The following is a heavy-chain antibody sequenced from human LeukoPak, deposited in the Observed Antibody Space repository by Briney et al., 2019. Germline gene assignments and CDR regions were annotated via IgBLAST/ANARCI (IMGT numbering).Heavy chain of an antibody. V-gene: IGHV1-8*01. D-gene: IGHD1-14*01. J-gene: IGHJ4*02. CDR2: MNPNNSDI. CDR1: GYTFTSYH. Sequence: ASVKVSCKASGYTFTSYHINWVRQATGQGLDWVGWMNPNNSDIGYAQKFQGRVTMTRNTPIGTAYMELSSLRSEDTAIYYCVRVPPGTTIYAYWGQGTLVTVSS. CDR3: VRVPPGTTIYAY.